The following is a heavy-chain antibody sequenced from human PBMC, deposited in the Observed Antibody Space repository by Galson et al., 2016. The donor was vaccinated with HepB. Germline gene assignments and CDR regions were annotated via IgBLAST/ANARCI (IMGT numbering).Heavy chain of an antibody. CDR3: VRVARPADYGPGNYHNWLEP. Sequence: SLRLSCAASGITFNTSWMNWVRQTPGEGLVWVARINSDGSSTSYADSVKGRFTVSRDNAKESVYLRMNSLRAEDTAVYYCVRVARPADYGPGNYHNWLEPWGQGTLVTVSS. CDR2: INSDGSST. D-gene: IGHD3-10*01. CDR1: GITFNTSW. V-gene: IGHV3-74*01. J-gene: IGHJ5*02.